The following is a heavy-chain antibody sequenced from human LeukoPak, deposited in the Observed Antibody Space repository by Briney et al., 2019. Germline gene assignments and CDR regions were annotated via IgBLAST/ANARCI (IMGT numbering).Heavy chain of an antibody. J-gene: IGHJ4*02. CDR2: IYTSGST. V-gene: IGHV4-4*09. CDR3: ARSGGYGSGSYY. CDR1: GGSISSYY. D-gene: IGHD3-10*01. Sequence: TSETLSLTCTVSGGSISSYYWSWIRQPPGKGLEWIGYIYTSGSTSYNPSLKSRVTISVDTSKNQFSLKLSSVTAADTAVYYCARSGGYGSGSYYWGQGTLVTVSS.